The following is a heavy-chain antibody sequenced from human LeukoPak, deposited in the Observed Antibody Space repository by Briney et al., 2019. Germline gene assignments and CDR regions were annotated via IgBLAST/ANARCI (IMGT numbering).Heavy chain of an antibody. Sequence: GGSLRLSCAASGFTFSGFVISWVRQAPGKGPQWVADISGSGGSTYYADSVKGRFSVSRDNAKNSLYLQMNSLRAEDTAVYYCARVQQTVGDYYGSGSYYKWDDIWGQGTMVTVSS. J-gene: IGHJ3*02. CDR1: GFTFSGFV. V-gene: IGHV3-23*01. D-gene: IGHD3-10*01. CDR3: ARVQQTVGDYYGSGSYYKWDDI. CDR2: ISGSGGST.